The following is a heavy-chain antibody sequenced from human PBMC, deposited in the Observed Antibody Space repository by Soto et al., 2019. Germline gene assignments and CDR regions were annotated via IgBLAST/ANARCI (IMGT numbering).Heavy chain of an antibody. V-gene: IGHV3-23*01. J-gene: IGHJ4*02. CDR1: GFTFGSYA. Sequence: XGSLRLSCAASGFTFGSYAMSWVRQAPGKGLEWVSAIPGSGGSTYYADSVKGRFAISRDNSKNTLYLQMNSLRAEDTAVYYCEKWGAGSKFDVWGQGTLVTVSS. CDR3: EKWGAGSKFDV. D-gene: IGHD1-26*01. CDR2: IPGSGGST.